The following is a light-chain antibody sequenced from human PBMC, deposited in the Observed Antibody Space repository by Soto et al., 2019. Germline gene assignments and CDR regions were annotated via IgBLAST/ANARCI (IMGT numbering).Light chain of an antibody. Sequence: QSALTQPASVSGSLGQSITISCTGTSSDVGGYNYVSWYQQHPGKAPKLMIYDVSNRPSGVSNRFSGSKSGNTASLTISGLQAEDEADYYCSSYTRSSTLYVVFAGGTKLTVL. J-gene: IGLJ2*01. CDR2: DVS. CDR3: SSYTRSSTLYVV. CDR1: SSDVGGYNY. V-gene: IGLV2-14*01.